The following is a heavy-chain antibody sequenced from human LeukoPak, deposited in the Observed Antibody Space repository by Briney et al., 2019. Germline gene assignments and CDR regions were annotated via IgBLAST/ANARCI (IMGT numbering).Heavy chain of an antibody. D-gene: IGHD6-6*01. CDR2: ISGNGGVI. V-gene: IGHV3-11*04. Sequence: GGSLRLSCAASGFTFSDNYMTWVRQAPGKGLEWLSYISGNGGVIQYADSVKGRFTISRDNAKNSLYLQMNSLRAEDTAVYYCARGGRYSSWSGPTEVEDYFDYWGQGTLVTVSS. J-gene: IGHJ4*02. CDR1: GFTFSDNY. CDR3: ARGGRYSSWSGPTEVEDYFDY.